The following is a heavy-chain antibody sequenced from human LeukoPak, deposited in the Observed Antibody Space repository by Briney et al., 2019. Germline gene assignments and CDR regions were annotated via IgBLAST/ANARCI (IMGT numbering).Heavy chain of an antibody. V-gene: IGHV3-7*01. CDR3: YSATPDY. CDR2: IKQDGSEK. CDR1: GFTFSRHW. D-gene: IGHD2-15*01. Sequence: GGSLRLSCAASGFTFSRHWMSWVRQAPGKGLEWVANIKQDGSEKNYVDSVKGRFTISRDNARNSLYLQMNCLRAEDTAMYYCYSATPDYWGQGTLVTVSS. J-gene: IGHJ4*02.